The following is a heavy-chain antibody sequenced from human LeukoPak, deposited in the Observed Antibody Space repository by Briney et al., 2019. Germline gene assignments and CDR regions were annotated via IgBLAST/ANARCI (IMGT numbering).Heavy chain of an antibody. CDR3: RSLIAARQDAFDI. CDR2: ISYDGSNK. D-gene: IGHD6-6*01. Sequence: GGSLRLSCAASGFTFSSYGMHWVRQAPGKGLEWVAVISYDGSNKYYADSVKGRLTISRDNSKNTLYLQMNSLRAEDTAVYYCRSLIAARQDAFDIWGQGTMVTVSS. V-gene: IGHV3-30*03. CDR1: GFTFSSYG. J-gene: IGHJ3*02.